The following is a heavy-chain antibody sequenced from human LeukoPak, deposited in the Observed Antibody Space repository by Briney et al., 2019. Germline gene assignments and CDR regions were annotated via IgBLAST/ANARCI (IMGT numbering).Heavy chain of an antibody. Sequence: ASVKVSCKASGYTFTGYYMHWVRQAPGQVLVWMGWINPNSGGTNYAQKFQGRVTMTRDTSISTAYMELGRLRSDDTAVYYCARWSSSWYGSRGHYYFDYWGQGTLVTVSS. CDR3: ARWSSSWYGSRGHYYFDY. CDR1: GYTFTGYY. J-gene: IGHJ4*02. D-gene: IGHD6-13*01. CDR2: INPNSGGT. V-gene: IGHV1-2*02.